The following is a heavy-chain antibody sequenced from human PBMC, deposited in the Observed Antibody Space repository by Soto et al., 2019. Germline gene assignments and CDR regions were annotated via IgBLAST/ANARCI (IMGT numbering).Heavy chain of an antibody. V-gene: IGHV4-59*01. J-gene: IGHJ4*02. D-gene: IGHD5-18*01. Sequence: SDTLSLTCTVSGGSISSYYWSWIRQPPGKGLEWIGYIYYSGSTNYNPSLKSRVTISVDTSKNQFSLKLSSVTAADTAVYYCARDGAVDTAMVKVGPHNFDYWGQGTLVTVSS. CDR3: ARDGAVDTAMVKVGPHNFDY. CDR2: IYYSGST. CDR1: GGSISSYY.